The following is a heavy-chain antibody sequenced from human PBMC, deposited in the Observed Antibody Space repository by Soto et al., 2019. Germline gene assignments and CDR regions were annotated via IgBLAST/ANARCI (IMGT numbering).Heavy chain of an antibody. V-gene: IGHV4-31*03. J-gene: IGHJ4*02. D-gene: IGHD3-22*01. CDR2: IYYSGST. CDR3: AGLKYYDTSDYLAY. Sequence: SETLSLTCTVSGGSISSGGYYWSWIRQHPGKGLEWIGYIYYSGSTYYNPSLKSRVTISVDTSKNHFSLKLSSVTAADTAVYYCAGLKYYDTSDYLAYWGQGTLVTVSS. CDR1: GGSISSGGYY.